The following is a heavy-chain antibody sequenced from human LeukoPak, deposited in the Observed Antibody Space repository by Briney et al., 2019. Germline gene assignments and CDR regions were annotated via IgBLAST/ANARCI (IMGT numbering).Heavy chain of an antibody. CDR2: INHSGST. J-gene: IGHJ4*02. Sequence: SETLSLTCAVYGGSFSGYYWSWIRQPPGKGLEWIGEINHSGSTNYNPSLKSRVTISVDTSKNQFSLKLSSVTAADTAVYYCARRGGLTIFGVVTEYYFDYWGQGTLVTVSS. V-gene: IGHV4-34*01. CDR3: ARRGGLTIFGVVTEYYFDY. D-gene: IGHD3-3*01. CDR1: GGSFSGYY.